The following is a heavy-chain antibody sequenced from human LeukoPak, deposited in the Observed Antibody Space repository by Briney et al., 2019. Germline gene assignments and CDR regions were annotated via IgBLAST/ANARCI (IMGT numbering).Heavy chain of an antibody. CDR1: GFTVTSNF. J-gene: IGHJ4*02. Sequence: GGSLRLSCAASGFTVTSNFMSWVRQAPGKGLEWVSVIHSGGATYYADSVKGRFTISRDISKNALYLQMNSLRGDDTAVYYCAGSAITNLDSWGQGNLVAVSS. CDR3: AGSAITNLDS. V-gene: IGHV3-66*01. CDR2: IHSGGAT. D-gene: IGHD3-10*01.